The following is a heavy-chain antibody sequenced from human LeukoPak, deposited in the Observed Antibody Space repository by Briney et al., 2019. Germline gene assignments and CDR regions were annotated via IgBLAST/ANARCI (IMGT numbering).Heavy chain of an antibody. CDR1: GGSISSYY. CDR3: ARGRLRTVTTNLDALKV. J-gene: IGHJ6*02. V-gene: IGHV4-59*01. CDR2: IYYSGST. D-gene: IGHD4-17*01. Sequence: SETLSLTCTVSGGSISSYYWSWIRQPPGKGLEWIGYIYYSGSTNYNPSLKSRVTISVDTSKNQFSLKLSSVTAADTAVYYCARGRLRTVTTNLDALKVWGQGTTVTVSS.